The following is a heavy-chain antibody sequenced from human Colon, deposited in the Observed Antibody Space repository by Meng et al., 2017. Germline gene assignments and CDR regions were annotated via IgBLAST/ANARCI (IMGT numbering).Heavy chain of an antibody. V-gene: IGHV4-30-4*01. CDR2: IYYSGST. Sequence: VQPPGSGQGLVKPHQTLSLTCTVSGCSISSGDYSWSWIRQPPGKGLEWIGYIYYSGSTYYNPSLKSRVTISVDTSKNQFSLKLSSVTAADTAVYYCARGYYDSSGYGYWYFDLWGRGTLVTVSS. D-gene: IGHD3-22*01. J-gene: IGHJ2*01. CDR3: ARGYYDSSGYGYWYFDL. CDR1: GCSISSGDYS.